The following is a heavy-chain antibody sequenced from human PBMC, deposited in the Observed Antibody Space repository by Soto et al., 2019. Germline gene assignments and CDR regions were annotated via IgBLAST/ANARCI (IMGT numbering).Heavy chain of an antibody. CDR1: GFTFSSYG. CDR2: IWYDGSNK. CDR3: ARALTEYPDYYYYGMDV. V-gene: IGHV3-33*01. D-gene: IGHD2-2*02. Sequence: QVQLVESGGGVVQPGRSLRLSCAASGFTFSSYGMHWVRQAPGKGLEWVAVIWYDGSNKYYADSVKGRFTISRDNSKNTLYLQMNRLRAEDTAVYYCARALTEYPDYYYYGMDVWGQGTTVTVSS. J-gene: IGHJ6*02.